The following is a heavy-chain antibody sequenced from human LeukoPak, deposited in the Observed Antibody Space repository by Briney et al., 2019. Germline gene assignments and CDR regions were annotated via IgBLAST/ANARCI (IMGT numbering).Heavy chain of an antibody. J-gene: IGHJ4*02. CDR1: GFIFSNYG. CDR3: AKRGGTLDYINYLDY. Sequence: PGGSLRLSCAASGFIFSNYGMNWVRQAPGKGLEWVAFIRNDGSKKYYADSVKGRFTISRDNSKNTLFLEMNSLRVEDTAVYYCAKRGGTLDYINYLDYWGQGTLVTVSS. CDR2: IRNDGSKK. D-gene: IGHD3-16*01. V-gene: IGHV3-30*02.